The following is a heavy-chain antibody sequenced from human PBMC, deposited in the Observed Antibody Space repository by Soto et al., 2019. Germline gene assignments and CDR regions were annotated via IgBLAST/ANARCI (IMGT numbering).Heavy chain of an antibody. Sequence: SETLSLTCAVSGYSISSGYYWGWIRQPPGKGLEWIGSVYHSGNTFYNPSLKSRVTISIDTSRNQFSLKLSSVTAADTATFYCARVSYCSTTSCYSGRSYHFDYWGRGTLVTVSS. CDR2: VYHSGNT. CDR1: GYSISSGYY. J-gene: IGHJ4*02. V-gene: IGHV4-38-2*01. CDR3: ARVSYCSTTSCYSGRSYHFDY. D-gene: IGHD2-2*01.